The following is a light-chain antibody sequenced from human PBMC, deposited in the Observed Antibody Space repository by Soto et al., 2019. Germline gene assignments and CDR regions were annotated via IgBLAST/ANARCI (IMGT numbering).Light chain of an antibody. V-gene: IGKV3-15*01. J-gene: IGKJ5*01. CDR3: QQYNNWPPIT. CDR2: GAS. Sequence: EIGLTQSASYLSLSPGERVTLSCRASQSVTTYLAWYQQKRGQAPRLLIYGASTRATGIPARFSGSGSGTEFTPTISSLQSEDFAVYYCQQYNNWPPITFGQGTRLEIK. CDR1: QSVTTY.